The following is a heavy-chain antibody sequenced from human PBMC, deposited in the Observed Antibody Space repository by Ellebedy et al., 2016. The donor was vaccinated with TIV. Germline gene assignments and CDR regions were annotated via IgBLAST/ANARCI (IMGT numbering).Heavy chain of an antibody. J-gene: IGHJ5*02. CDR2: IKEDGSDK. Sequence: GGSLRLXXVASGFTFSRSWMSWVRQAPGKGLEWVANIKEDGSDKNYVDSVKGRFTISRDNAKNSLYLQMNSLRAEDTAVYYCARGGSNFNPWGQGTLVTVSS. V-gene: IGHV3-7*01. CDR1: GFTFSRSW. D-gene: IGHD2-15*01. CDR3: ARGGSNFNP.